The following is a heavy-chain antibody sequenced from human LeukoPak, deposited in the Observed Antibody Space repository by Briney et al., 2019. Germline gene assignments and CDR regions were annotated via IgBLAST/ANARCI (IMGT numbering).Heavy chain of an antibody. Sequence: SETLSLTCTVSGGSISSYYWSWIRQPPGKGLEWIGYIYYSGNTNYNPSLKSRVTMSVDTSKNQFSLKLSSVTAADTAVYYCARESLRYYYGSGSYYNYWGQGTLVTVSS. V-gene: IGHV4-59*01. J-gene: IGHJ4*02. CDR3: ARESLRYYYGSGSYYNY. CDR1: GGSISSYY. D-gene: IGHD3-10*01. CDR2: IYYSGNT.